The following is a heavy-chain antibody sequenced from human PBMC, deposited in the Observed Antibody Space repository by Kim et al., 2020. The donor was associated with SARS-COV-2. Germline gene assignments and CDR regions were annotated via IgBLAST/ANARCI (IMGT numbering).Heavy chain of an antibody. Sequence: GGSLRLSCAASGFTLSNHWRHWGRKAPGKGLAWVANVNQDGSDKYYVDSVRGRFTISRDNADNSLYLQMNSLRDEDTAVYYCARSIGVSEAHWGQGTLVTVSS. CDR1: GFTLSNHW. D-gene: IGHD6-19*01. CDR2: VNQDGSDK. V-gene: IGHV3-7*03. CDR3: ARSIGVSEAH. J-gene: IGHJ4*02.